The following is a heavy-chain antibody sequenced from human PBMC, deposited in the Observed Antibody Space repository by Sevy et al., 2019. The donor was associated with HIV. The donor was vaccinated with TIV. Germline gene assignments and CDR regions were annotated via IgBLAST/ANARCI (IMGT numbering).Heavy chain of an antibody. CDR3: ARGGTMIVVVLDAFDI. CDR2: ISYDGSNK. D-gene: IGHD3-22*01. V-gene: IGHV3-30-3*01. Sequence: GGSLRLSCAASGFTFSSYAMHWVRQAPGKGLEWVAVISYDGSNKYYADSVKGRFTISRDNSKNTLYLQMNSLRAEDTAVYYCARGGTMIVVVLDAFDIWGRGTMVTVSS. CDR1: GFTFSSYA. J-gene: IGHJ3*02.